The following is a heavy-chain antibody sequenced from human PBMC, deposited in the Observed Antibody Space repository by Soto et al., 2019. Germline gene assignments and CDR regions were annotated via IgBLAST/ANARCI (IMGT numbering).Heavy chain of an antibody. J-gene: IGHJ4*02. CDR3: AAPGGGGGY. D-gene: IGHD3-10*01. CDR1: GFTVSNNY. CDR2: IYSGGYT. V-gene: IGHV3-53*01. Sequence: EVQLVESGGGLIQPGGSLRLSCAVSGFTVSNNYMSWVRQAPGKGLEGVSVIYSGGYTAYGDSVKGRFTISRDNSKNTPLPQRKGLGAEDVGLFECAAPGGGGGYWGQGTLVTVSS.